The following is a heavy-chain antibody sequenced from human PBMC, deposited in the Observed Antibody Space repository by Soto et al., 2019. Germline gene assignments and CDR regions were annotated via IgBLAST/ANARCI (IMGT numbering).Heavy chain of an antibody. CDR1: GGSISSGGYY. Sequence: QVQLQESGPGLVKPSQTLSLTCTVSGGSISSGGYYWSWIRQHPGKGLEWIGYIYYSGSTYYNPSLKSRVTISVDTYKNQFSLKLSSVTAADTAVYDCARENYDYVWGSYRDEGGVFDYWGQGTLVTVSS. CDR3: ARENYDYVWGSYRDEGGVFDY. V-gene: IGHV4-31*03. CDR2: IYYSGST. J-gene: IGHJ4*02. D-gene: IGHD3-16*02.